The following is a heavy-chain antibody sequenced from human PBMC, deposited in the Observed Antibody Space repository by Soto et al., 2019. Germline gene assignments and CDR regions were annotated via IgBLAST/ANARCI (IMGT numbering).Heavy chain of an antibody. CDR3: ARGYPENGYCSSTSCQNWFDP. V-gene: IGHV5-51*01. J-gene: IGHJ5*02. Sequence: PGESLKISCKGSGYSFTSYWIGWVRQMPGQGLEWMGIIYPGDSDTRYSPSFQGQVTISADKSISTAYLQWSSLKASDTAMYYCARGYPENGYCSSTSCQNWFDPWGQGTLVTVSS. D-gene: IGHD2-2*01. CDR2: IYPGDSDT. CDR1: GYSFTSYW.